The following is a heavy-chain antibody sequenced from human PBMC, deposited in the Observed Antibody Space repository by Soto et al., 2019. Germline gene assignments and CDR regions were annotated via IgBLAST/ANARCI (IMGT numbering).Heavy chain of an antibody. V-gene: IGHV3-53*02. CDR2: NYSGGST. J-gene: IGHJ5*02. CDR3: ARELIAAAGTLGWFDP. CDR1: GFTVSSNY. D-gene: IGHD6-13*01. Sequence: EVQLVETGGGLIQPGGSLRLSCVASGFTVSSNYMSWVRQAPGKGLVWVSVNYSGGSTYYADSVKGRFTISRDNSKNTLYLQMNSPRAEDTAVYYCARELIAAAGTLGWFDPWGQGTLVTVSS.